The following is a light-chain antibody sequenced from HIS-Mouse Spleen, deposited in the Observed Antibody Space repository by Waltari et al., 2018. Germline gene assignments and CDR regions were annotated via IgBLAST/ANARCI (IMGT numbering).Light chain of an antibody. J-gene: IGLJ1*01. V-gene: IGLV1-47*01. CDR2: RNK. Sequence: QSVLTQPPSASGTPGQRVTISCSGSSSNIGSNYVYWYQQLPGTAPKLLIYRNKPRPSGVPDRVCGSKSGTSAALAISGLRSEDEADYYCAAWDDSLSGYVFGTGTKVTVL. CDR1: SSNIGSNY. CDR3: AAWDDSLSGYV.